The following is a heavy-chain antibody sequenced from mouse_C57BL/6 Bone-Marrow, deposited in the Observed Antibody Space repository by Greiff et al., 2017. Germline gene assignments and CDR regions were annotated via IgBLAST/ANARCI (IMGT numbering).Heavy chain of an antibody. CDR2: INPGSGGT. J-gene: IGHJ2*01. CDR1: GYAFTNYL. V-gene: IGHV1-54*01. D-gene: IGHD2-10*01. CDR3: ARLGPYPCYFAY. Sequence: QVQLQQSGAELVRPGTSVKVSCKASGYAFTNYLIEWVKQRPGQGLEWIGVINPGSGGTNYNEKFKGKATLTADKSSSTAYMQLSSLTSEDSAVDVCARLGPYPCYFAYWGQGTTLTVAA.